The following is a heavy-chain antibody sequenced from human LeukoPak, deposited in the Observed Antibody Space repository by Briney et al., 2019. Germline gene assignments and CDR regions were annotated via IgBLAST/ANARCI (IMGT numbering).Heavy chain of an antibody. CDR3: SRRGTIVAPAD. V-gene: IGHV3-49*03. Sequence: PGGSLRLSCTGSGFTFGDFAMSWFRQAPGKGLEWVGFIRSKPYGGTIEYAASVKGRFTISRDDSKSIAYLQMNSLKTEDTAVYYCSRRGTIVAPADWGQGTLVTVSS. CDR1: GFTFGDFA. CDR2: IRSKPYGGTI. D-gene: IGHD2-2*01. J-gene: IGHJ4*02.